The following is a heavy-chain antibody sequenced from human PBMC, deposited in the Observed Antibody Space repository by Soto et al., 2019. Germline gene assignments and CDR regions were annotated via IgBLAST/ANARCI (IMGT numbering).Heavy chain of an antibody. J-gene: IGHJ4*02. D-gene: IGHD2-2*01. CDR2: INHSGST. Sequence: SETLSLTCAVYGGSFSGYYWSWIRQPPGKGLEWIGEINHSGSTNYNPSLKSRVTISVDTSKNQFSLKLSSVTAADTAVYYCARGVRVTAATHPPVFDYWGQGTLVTVSS. CDR3: ARGVRVTAATHPPVFDY. V-gene: IGHV4-34*01. CDR1: GGSFSGYY.